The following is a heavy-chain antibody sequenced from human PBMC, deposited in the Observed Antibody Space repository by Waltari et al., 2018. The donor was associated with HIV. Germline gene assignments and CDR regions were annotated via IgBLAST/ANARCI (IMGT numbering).Heavy chain of an antibody. CDR1: GFAFYPYE. D-gene: IGHD3-16*02. Sequence: DVQLVESGGELVQIGGSLRLSCAGSGFAFYPYEMNWVRQAPGKGVEWIGINSSNGGGIQYPDLGRGRFTNSREKAKSSLYLQMKSLGRENTAIYYCARDDLIVRRPFCILGQGTMVTV. J-gene: IGHJ3*02. V-gene: IGHV3-48*03. CDR2: NSSNGGGI. CDR3: ARDDLIVRRPFCI.